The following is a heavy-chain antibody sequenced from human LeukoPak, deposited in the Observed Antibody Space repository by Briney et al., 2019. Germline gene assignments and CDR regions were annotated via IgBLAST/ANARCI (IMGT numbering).Heavy chain of an antibody. CDR1: GFTFSSYS. D-gene: IGHD2-2*01. J-gene: IGHJ5*02. CDR3: ARGAIVVVPAAHPFDP. Sequence: GGSLRLSCAASGFTFSSYSMNWVRQAPGKGLEWVSSISSSSSYIYYADSVKGRFTISRDNAKNSLYLQMNSLRAEDTAVYYCARGAIVVVPAAHPFDPWGQGTLVTVSS. CDR2: ISSSSSYI. V-gene: IGHV3-21*01.